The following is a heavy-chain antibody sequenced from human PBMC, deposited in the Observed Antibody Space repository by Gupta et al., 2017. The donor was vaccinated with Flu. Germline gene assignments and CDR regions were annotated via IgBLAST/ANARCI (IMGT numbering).Heavy chain of an antibody. CDR2: IIPAFGPT. J-gene: IGHJ4*02. V-gene: IGHV1-69*01. CDR1: GVTFSDYA. Sequence: QVQLVQSGAEVKKPGSSVEVSCQASGVTFSDYAINWGRRAPGQRLAWMGGIIPAFGPTKYAQKFKGRDTITGDESTNTANLELSSLRSEDTAVYYCARKGGGHCSGGTCYSFDYWGQGTLVTVSS. CDR3: ARKGGGHCSGGTCYSFDY. D-gene: IGHD2-15*01.